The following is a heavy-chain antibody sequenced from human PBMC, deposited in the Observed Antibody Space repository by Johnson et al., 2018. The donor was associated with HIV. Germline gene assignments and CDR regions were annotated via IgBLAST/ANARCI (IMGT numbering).Heavy chain of an antibody. Sequence: VQLVESGGGLVKPVVSLRLSCSASGFTFSTAWMSWVRQAPGKGLEWVGRIKSKTDGGTTDYAAPVKGRFTISRDDSTNSLYLQMNSLRDEDTAFYYCARGRLISMIVSAGAFDIWGQGTMVTVSS. CDR1: GFTFSTAW. CDR2: IKSKTDGGTT. D-gene: IGHD3-22*01. J-gene: IGHJ3*02. V-gene: IGHV3-15*05. CDR3: ARGRLISMIVSAGAFDI.